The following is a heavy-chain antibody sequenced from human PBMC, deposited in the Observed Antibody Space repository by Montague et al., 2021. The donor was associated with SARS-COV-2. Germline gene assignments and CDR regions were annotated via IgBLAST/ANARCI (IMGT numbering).Heavy chain of an antibody. CDR1: GDSISTGEYH. CDR3: ARLVGGNRGPYGMDV. D-gene: IGHD3-16*01. V-gene: IGHV4-30-4*08. Sequence: ALSFTCTVSGDSISTGEYHWIRIRQVPGKGLEWIGYIYHTGSTQYNPSLKGRITTSVDTSKNQFSLKLTSVTAADTAVYYCARLVGGNRGPYGMDVWGQGTTVAVSS. J-gene: IGHJ6*02. CDR2: IYHTGST.